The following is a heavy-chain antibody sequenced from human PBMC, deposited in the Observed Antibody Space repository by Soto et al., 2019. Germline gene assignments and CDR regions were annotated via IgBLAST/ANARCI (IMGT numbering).Heavy chain of an antibody. V-gene: IGHV4-39*01. J-gene: IGHJ4*02. CDR1: GGSTSSSRYS. CDR3: AGRTPGVDY. Sequence: QLQLQATGPGLVKPSETLSLICTVSGGSTSSSRYSWGWIRQAPGKGLEWMGSISYSGGTYYNPSLESRVNISVDKSRNQVSLKLTYVTAADTATYLWAGRTPGVDYWGQGTLVTVSS. CDR2: ISYSGGT. D-gene: IGHD3-10*01.